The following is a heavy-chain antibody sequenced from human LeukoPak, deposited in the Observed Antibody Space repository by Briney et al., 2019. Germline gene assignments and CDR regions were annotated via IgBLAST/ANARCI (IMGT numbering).Heavy chain of an antibody. Sequence: ASVKVSCKASGYTFTYRYLHWVRQAPGQALEWMGWITPFNGNTNYAQKFQDRVTITRDRSMSTAYMELSSLRSEDTAMYYCARHQPPGEQHLLNWGQGTLVTVSA. V-gene: IGHV1-45*02. D-gene: IGHD3-16*01. CDR2: ITPFNGNT. CDR3: ARHQPPGEQHLLN. J-gene: IGHJ4*02. CDR1: GYTFTYRY.